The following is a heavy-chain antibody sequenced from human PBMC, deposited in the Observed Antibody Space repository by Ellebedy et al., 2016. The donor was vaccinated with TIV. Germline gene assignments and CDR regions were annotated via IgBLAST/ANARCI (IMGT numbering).Heavy chain of an antibody. D-gene: IGHD5-12*01. CDR1: GFTFSSYS. CDR2: ISSSSSYI. J-gene: IGHJ4*02. CDR3: AREGGYSGYENFDY. Sequence: GESLKISCAASGFTFSSYSMNWVRQAPGKGLEWVSSISSSSSYIYYADSVKGRFTISRDNAKNLLYLQMNSLSAEDTAVYYCAREGGYSGYENFDYWGQGTLVTVSS. V-gene: IGHV3-21*01.